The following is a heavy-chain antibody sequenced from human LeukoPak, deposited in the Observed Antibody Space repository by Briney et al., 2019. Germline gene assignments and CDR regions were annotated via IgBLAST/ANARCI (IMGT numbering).Heavy chain of an antibody. CDR2: ISWNSGSI. Sequence: GRSLRLSCAVSGFTFDDYAMHWVRHAPGKGLEWVSGISWNSGSIGYADSVKGRFTISRDNAKNSLYLQMNSLRAEDMALYYCAKGRNGYNFYAFGYWGQGTLVTVSS. V-gene: IGHV3-9*03. CDR3: AKGRNGYNFYAFGY. J-gene: IGHJ4*02. D-gene: IGHD5-24*01. CDR1: GFTFDDYA.